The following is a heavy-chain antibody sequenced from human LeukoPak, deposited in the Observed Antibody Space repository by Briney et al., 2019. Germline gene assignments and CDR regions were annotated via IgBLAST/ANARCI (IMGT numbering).Heavy chain of an antibody. CDR1: GGTFSNDA. D-gene: IGHD2-8*02. Sequence: GASVKVSCKASGGTFSNDAISWMRQAPGQGLEWMGGIIPIFGPTNYAQNFKGRVTITADESMNTTYMEVSGLRSEDTAVYYCARESWSPPYYYFGLDVWGQGTTVTVSS. V-gene: IGHV1-69*13. CDR3: ARESWSPPYYYFGLDV. CDR2: IIPIFGPT. J-gene: IGHJ6*02.